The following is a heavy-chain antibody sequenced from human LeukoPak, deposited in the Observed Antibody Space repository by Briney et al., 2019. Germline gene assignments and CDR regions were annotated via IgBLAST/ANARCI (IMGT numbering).Heavy chain of an antibody. CDR1: GFTFSDFY. V-gene: IGHV3-11*04. J-gene: IGHJ3*02. CDR2: ISSSGSTI. D-gene: IGHD1-26*01. Sequence: GGSLRLSCAASGFTFSDFYMSWIRQAPGKGLEWVSYISSSGSTIYYADSVKGRFTISRDNAKNSLYLQMNSLRAEDTAVYYCARDSGSYHDAFDIWGQGTMVTVSS. CDR3: ARDSGSYHDAFDI.